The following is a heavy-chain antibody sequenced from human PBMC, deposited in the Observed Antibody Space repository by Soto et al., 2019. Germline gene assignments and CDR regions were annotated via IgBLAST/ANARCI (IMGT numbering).Heavy chain of an antibody. CDR1: GFAFSTYA. D-gene: IGHD7-27*01. Sequence: LRLSCAASGFAFSTYAMNWVRQAPGKGLEWVSTISGSGGSTYYADAVKGRFTISRDNSMGTLYLQMKSLRVEDTAIYYCAKEVSLGSTVDLGYWGQGALVTV. CDR2: ISGSGGST. CDR3: AKEVSLGSTVDLGY. V-gene: IGHV3-23*01. J-gene: IGHJ4*02.